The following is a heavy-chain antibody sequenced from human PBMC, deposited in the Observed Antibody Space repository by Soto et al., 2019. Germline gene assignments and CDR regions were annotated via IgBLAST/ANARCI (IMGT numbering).Heavy chain of an antibody. V-gene: IGHV1-8*02. CDR2: ISAYNGNT. J-gene: IGHJ6*03. Sequence: GASVKVSCKASGYTFTSYGISWVRQAPGQGLEWMGWISAYNGNTGYAQRFQGRVTMTRNTSISTAYMELSSLRSEDTAVYYCAREGKGVLRYFDWSPRKQYYYYYYMDVWGKGTTVTVSS. CDR3: AREGKGVLRYFDWSPRKQYYYYYYMDV. D-gene: IGHD3-9*01. CDR1: GYTFTSYG.